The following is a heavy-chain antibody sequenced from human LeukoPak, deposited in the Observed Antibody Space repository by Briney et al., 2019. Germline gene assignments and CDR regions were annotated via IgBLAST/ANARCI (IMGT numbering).Heavy chain of an antibody. CDR3: ARLSGGRYFDITDY. V-gene: IGHV7-4-1*01. Sequence: GASVKVSCKASGYTFTSYGISWVRQAPGQGLEWMGWINTNTGNPTYAQGFTGRFVFSLDTSVSTAYLQIGSLKAEDTAVYYCARLSGGRYFDITDYWGQGTLVTVSS. CDR1: GYTFTSYG. CDR2: INTNTGNP. J-gene: IGHJ4*02. D-gene: IGHD3-9*01.